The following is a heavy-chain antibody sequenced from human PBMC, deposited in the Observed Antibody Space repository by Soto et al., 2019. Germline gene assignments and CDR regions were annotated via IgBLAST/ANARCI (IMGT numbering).Heavy chain of an antibody. V-gene: IGHV3-30*04. J-gene: IGHJ4*02. CDR2: ISYDGSDK. CDR3: ARGGRLRHFDY. D-gene: IGHD5-12*01. CDR1: GFTFSSYA. Sequence: QVQVVESGGGVVQPGRALRLSCAASGFTFSSYAMHWVRQAPGKGLEWVAIISYDGSDKYYADSVKGRFTISRDNSKNPLYLQMTSLRTEDTAVYYCARGGRLRHFDYWGQGTLVTVSS.